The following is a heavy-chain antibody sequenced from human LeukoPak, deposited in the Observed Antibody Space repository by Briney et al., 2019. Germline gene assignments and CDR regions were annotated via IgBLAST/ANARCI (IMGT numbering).Heavy chain of an antibody. Sequence: GGSLRLSCAASGFTFSDYYMSWIRQAPGKGLEWVSYISSSGSTIYYADSVKGRFTISRDNAKNSLYLQMNSLRAEDTAVYYCARTVVLMAYAIRRREDGMDVWGQGTTVTVSS. D-gene: IGHD2-8*01. CDR1: GFTFSDYY. J-gene: IGHJ6*02. CDR2: ISSSGSTI. CDR3: ARTVVLMAYAIRRREDGMDV. V-gene: IGHV3-11*01.